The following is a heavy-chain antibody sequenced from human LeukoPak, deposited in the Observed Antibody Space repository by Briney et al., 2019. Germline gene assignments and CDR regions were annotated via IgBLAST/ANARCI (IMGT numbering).Heavy chain of an antibody. CDR3: ARHPPYYYGWGSGIWQFDY. D-gene: IGHD3-10*01. CDR1: GGSISSYY. J-gene: IGHJ4*02. V-gene: IGHV4-59*08. CDR2: IYYSGST. Sequence: SETLSLTCTVSGGSISSYYWSSIRQPPGKGLEWIGYIYYSGSTNYNPSLKSRVTISVDTSKNQFSLKLSSVNAADTAVYYCARHPPYYYGWGSGIWQFDYWGQGTLVTVSS.